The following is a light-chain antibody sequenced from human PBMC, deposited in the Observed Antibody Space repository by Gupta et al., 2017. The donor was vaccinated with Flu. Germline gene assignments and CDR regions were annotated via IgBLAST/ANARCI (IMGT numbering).Light chain of an antibody. CDR2: GAS. CDR1: QSVSSSY. Sequence: ERATLSCRTSQSVSSSYLAWYQQKPGQAPRLLISGASSRATGIPDRFGGSGSGTDFTLTISRLEPEDFAVYYCQQYGSSPGTFGQGTKLEIK. J-gene: IGKJ2*01. V-gene: IGKV3-20*01. CDR3: QQYGSSPGT.